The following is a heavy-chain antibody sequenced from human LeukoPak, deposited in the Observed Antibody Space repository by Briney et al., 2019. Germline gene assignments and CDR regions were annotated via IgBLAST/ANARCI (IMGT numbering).Heavy chain of an antibody. J-gene: IGHJ4*02. CDR2: ISSSSSYI. Sequence: GGSLRLSCAASGFTFSSYSMNWVRQAPGKGLEWVSSISSSSSYIYYADSVKGRFTISRDNAKNSLYLQMNSLRAEDTAVYYCAKDRDPPRGGYNLGGSDYWGQGTLVTVSS. V-gene: IGHV3-21*01. CDR3: AKDRDPPRGGYNLGGSDY. D-gene: IGHD5-24*01. CDR1: GFTFSSYS.